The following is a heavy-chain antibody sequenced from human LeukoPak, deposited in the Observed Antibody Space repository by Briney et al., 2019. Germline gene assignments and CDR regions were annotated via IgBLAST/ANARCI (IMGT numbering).Heavy chain of an antibody. CDR2: ISYDGGNK. V-gene: IGHV3-30*03. D-gene: IGHD2-15*01. CDR1: GFTFSSYG. Sequence: GGSLRLSCAASGFTFSSYGMHWVRQAPGKGLEWVAVISYDGGNKYYADSVKGRFTISRDNSKNTLYLQMNSLRAEDTAVYYCARVPYCSGGTCYSIVYWGQGTLVTVSS. J-gene: IGHJ4*02. CDR3: ARVPYCSGGTCYSIVY.